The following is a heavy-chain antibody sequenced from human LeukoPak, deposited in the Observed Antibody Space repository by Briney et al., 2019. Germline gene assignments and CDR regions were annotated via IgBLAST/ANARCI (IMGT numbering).Heavy chain of an antibody. CDR2: ISSSSSYI. V-gene: IGHV3-21*01. J-gene: IGHJ4*02. D-gene: IGHD3-3*01. CDR1: GFTFSSYS. CDR3: ARDPMLRLLEWGIIDY. Sequence: GGSLRLSCAASGFTFSSYSMNWVRQAPGKGLEWVSSISSSSSYIYYADSVKGRFTISRDNAKNSLYLQMNSLRAEDTAVYYCARDPMLRLLEWGIIDYWGQGTLVTVSS.